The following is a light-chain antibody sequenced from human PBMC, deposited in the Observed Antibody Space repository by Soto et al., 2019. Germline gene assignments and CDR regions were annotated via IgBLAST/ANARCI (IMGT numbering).Light chain of an antibody. J-gene: IGKJ1*01. CDR2: GVS. CDR1: QSITTW. V-gene: IGKV1-5*01. Sequence: DIQMTQSPSTVSAYVGDSVTITCRASQSITTWLAWYQQRPGKAPKLLIYGVSSLQSGVPSRFSCSGSWQEFTLTISSLQPDDFAHYYCQHYNMYSQSAFGQGTKVDI. CDR3: QHYNMYSQSA.